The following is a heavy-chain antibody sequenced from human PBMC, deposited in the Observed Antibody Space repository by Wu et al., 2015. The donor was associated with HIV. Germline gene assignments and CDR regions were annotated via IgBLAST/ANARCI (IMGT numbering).Heavy chain of an antibody. CDR2: IIPIFGTA. CDR1: GDTFSSYA. J-gene: IGHJ4*02. Sequence: QVQLVQSGAEVKKPGASVKVSCKTSGDTFSSYAISWVRQAPGQGLEWMGGIIPIFGTANYAQKFQGRVTITTDEFTNTAYMELTSLTSEDTAVYYCVRPKEGVQTTKYFFDYWGQGTLVTVSS. V-gene: IGHV1-69*01. D-gene: IGHD4-11*01. CDR3: VRPKEGVQTTKYFFDY.